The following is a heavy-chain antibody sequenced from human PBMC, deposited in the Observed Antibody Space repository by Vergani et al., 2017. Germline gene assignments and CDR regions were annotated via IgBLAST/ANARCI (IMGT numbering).Heavy chain of an antibody. J-gene: IGHJ5*02. CDR3: ARRPPYGDSPFDP. D-gene: IGHD4-17*01. CDR1: GGSISSYY. CDR2: IYYSGST. V-gene: IGHV4-59*04. Sequence: QVQLQESGPGLVKPSQTLSLTCTVSGGSISSYYWSWIRQPPGKGLEWIGYIYYSGSTYYNPSLKSRVTISVDTSKNQFSLKLSSVTAADTAVYYCARRPPYGDSPFDPWGQGTLVTVTS.